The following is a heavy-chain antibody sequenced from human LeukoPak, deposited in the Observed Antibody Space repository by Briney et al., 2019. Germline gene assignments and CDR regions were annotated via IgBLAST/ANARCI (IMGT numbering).Heavy chain of an antibody. CDR2: INVDGSVR. V-gene: IGHV3-7*01. J-gene: IGHJ4*02. D-gene: IGHD3-22*01. CDR1: GFTFSGYW. Sequence: GGSLRLSCAASGFTFSGYWMSWVRQAPGEGLEWVANINVDGSVRHYVDSARGRFTISRDNAKNSLYLQMNSLRAKDTALYYCATSDDSSGSDWGQGTLVTVSS. CDR3: ATSDDSSGSD.